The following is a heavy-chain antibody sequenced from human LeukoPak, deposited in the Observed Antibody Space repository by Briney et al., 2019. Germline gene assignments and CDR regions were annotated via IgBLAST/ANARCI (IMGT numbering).Heavy chain of an antibody. J-gene: IGHJ4*02. D-gene: IGHD4-17*01. Sequence: GGSLRLSCADSGFSFNTYSMNWVRQAPGKGLEWVSSISPSSDGLFYADSLRGRFTVSRDNAKNLLYLHLNSLRVEDTAVYFCVRDNFGDYLPFFWGQGTLVTVSS. V-gene: IGHV3-21*01. CDR1: GFSFNTYS. CDR2: ISPSSDGL. CDR3: VRDNFGDYLPFF.